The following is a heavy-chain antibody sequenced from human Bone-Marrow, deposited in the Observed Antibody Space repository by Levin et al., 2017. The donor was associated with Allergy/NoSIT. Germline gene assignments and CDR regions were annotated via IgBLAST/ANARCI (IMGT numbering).Heavy chain of an antibody. V-gene: IGHV3-23*01. Sequence: GASVKVSCAASGFTFSIYAMSWVRQAPGKGLEWVSGISQSGDSTYYADSVKGRFTISRDNSKNTLYLHMNSLRAEDTAVYYCAKDHIAVAGWFDYWGQGTLVPVSP. D-gene: IGHD6-19*01. CDR3: AKDHIAVAGWFDY. J-gene: IGHJ4*02. CDR2: ISQSGDST. CDR1: GFTFSIYA.